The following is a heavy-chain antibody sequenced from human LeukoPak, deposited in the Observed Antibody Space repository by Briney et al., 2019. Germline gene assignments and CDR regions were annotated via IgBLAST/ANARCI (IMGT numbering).Heavy chain of an antibody. CDR3: ARDGQLSHCTGGVCTYYYMDV. V-gene: IGHV4-59*12. D-gene: IGHD2-8*02. CDR2: IYYSGST. CDR1: GGSISSYY. J-gene: IGHJ6*03. Sequence: PSETLSLTCTVSGGSISSYYWSWIRQPPGKGLEWIGYIYYSGSTNYNPSLKSRVTISVDTSKNQFSLKLSSVTAADTAVYYCARDGQLSHCTGGVCTYYYMDVWGKGTTVTVSS.